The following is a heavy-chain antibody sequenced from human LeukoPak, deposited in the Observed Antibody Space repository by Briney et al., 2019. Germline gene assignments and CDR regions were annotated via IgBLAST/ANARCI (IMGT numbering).Heavy chain of an antibody. Sequence: ASVRVSCKASGYTFTGYDINWVRQAIGQGLEWMGWMNPYTGDTGYARNLQGRVTMTRNTSIDTAYMDLSGLTSEDTAVYYCTRGSLSGSSRDYWGQGTLVTVSS. D-gene: IGHD1-26*01. CDR3: TRGSLSGSSRDY. CDR2: MNPYTGDT. J-gene: IGHJ4*02. CDR1: GYTFTGYD. V-gene: IGHV1-8*01.